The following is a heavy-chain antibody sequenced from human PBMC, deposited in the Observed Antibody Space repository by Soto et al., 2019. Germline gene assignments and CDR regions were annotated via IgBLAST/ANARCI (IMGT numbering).Heavy chain of an antibody. V-gene: IGHV3-74*01. CDR1: GVTFSSYW. CDR3: ARTGEYSSSAPSPFDY. J-gene: IGHJ4*02. Sequence: GGSLRLSCAASGVTFSSYWMHWVRQAPGKGLVWVSRINSDGSSTSYADSVKGRFTISRDNAKNTLYLQMNSLRAEDTAVYYCARTGEYSSSAPSPFDYWGQGTLVTSPQ. D-gene: IGHD6-6*01. CDR2: INSDGSST.